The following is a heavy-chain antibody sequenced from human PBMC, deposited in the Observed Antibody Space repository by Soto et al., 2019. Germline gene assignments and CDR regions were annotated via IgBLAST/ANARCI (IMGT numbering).Heavy chain of an antibody. CDR3: AKVGDRYGDHQYYGMDV. Sequence: QVQLVESGGGVVQPGRSLRLSCVASGFSFSSYGIHWVRQAPGKGLEWMAAVSYDATNAYFADSVKGRFTISRDNSKNKLYLQISSLRAEVTAVYYCAKVGDRYGDHQYYGMDVWGQGTTVTVSS. D-gene: IGHD5-18*01. CDR1: GFSFSSYG. V-gene: IGHV3-33*06. CDR2: VSYDATNA. J-gene: IGHJ6*02.